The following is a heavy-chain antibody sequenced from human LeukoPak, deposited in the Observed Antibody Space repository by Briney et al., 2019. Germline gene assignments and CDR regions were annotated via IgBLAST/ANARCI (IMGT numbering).Heavy chain of an antibody. D-gene: IGHD2-15*01. Sequence: AASVKVSCKVSGYTPTELSMHWVRQAPGKGLEWMGGFDPEDGETIYAQKFQGRVTMTEDTSTDTAYMELTSLRSDDTAMYYCATDPVGYCSANGCYSVDYWGQGTLVTVSS. V-gene: IGHV1-24*01. CDR3: ATDPVGYCSANGCYSVDY. CDR2: FDPEDGET. CDR1: GYTPTELS. J-gene: IGHJ4*02.